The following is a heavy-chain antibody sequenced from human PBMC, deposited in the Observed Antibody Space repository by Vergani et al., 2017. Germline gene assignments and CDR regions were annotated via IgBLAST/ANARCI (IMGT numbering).Heavy chain of an antibody. D-gene: IGHD3-10*01. CDR1: GFTFSSYA. V-gene: IGHV3-30*01. Sequence: QVQLVESGGGVVQPGRSPRLSCAASGFTFSSYAMHWVRQAPGKGLEWVAVISYDGSNKYYADSVKGRFTISRDNSKNTLYLQMNSLRAEDTAVYYCARVKGANPRGAFDIWGQGTMVTISS. J-gene: IGHJ3*02. CDR2: ISYDGSNK. CDR3: ARVKGANPRGAFDI.